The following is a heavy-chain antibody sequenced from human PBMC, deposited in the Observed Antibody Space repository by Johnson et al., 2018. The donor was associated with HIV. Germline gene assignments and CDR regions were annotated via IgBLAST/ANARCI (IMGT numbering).Heavy chain of an antibody. CDR1: GFTFSSYP. CDR3: ARGVKQQLSVVDAFDI. D-gene: IGHD6-13*01. Sequence: QVQLVESGGGVVQPGRSPRLACAASGFTFSSYPMHWVRQAPGPGLEWVAVISYDGRNKYYADSVKGRFAISRDNSKNRLYLQMNSLRAEDTAVYFCARGVKQQLSVVDAFDIWGQGTMVTVSS. V-gene: IGHV3-30*09. J-gene: IGHJ3*02. CDR2: ISYDGRNK.